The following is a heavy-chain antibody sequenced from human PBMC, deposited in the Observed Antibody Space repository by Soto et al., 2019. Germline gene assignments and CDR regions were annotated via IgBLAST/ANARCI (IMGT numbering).Heavy chain of an antibody. CDR2: IIPIFGTA. V-gene: IGHV1-69*13. J-gene: IGHJ4*02. CDR3: ARGATYYDFWSGYDY. Sequence: SVKVSCKASGGTFSSYAISWVRQAPGQGLEWMGGIIPIFGTANYAQKFQGRVTITADESTSTAYMELSSLRSEDTAVYYCARGATYYDFWSGYDYWGQGTLVTVSS. D-gene: IGHD3-3*01. CDR1: GGTFSSYA.